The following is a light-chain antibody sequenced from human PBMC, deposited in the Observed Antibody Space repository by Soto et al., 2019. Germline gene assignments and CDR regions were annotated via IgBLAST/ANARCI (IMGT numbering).Light chain of an antibody. CDR1: QSVSNKY. Sequence: EVVLTQSPGTLSLSPGERATLSCRASQSVSNKYLAWYQQKPGQAPRLLIFGSSDRATGIPDRFSGSGSGTHFTLNISRLQPDDFAVYYCQQYGSSPPYTFGQGTKLEIK. V-gene: IGKV3-20*01. J-gene: IGKJ2*01. CDR3: QQYGSSPPYT. CDR2: GSS.